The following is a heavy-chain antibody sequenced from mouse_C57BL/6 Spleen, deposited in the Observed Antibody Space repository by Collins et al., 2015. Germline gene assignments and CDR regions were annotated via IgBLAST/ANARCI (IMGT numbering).Heavy chain of an antibody. D-gene: IGHD2-4*01. CDR1: GYTFTTYG. V-gene: IGHV9-3*01. CDR3: ARLGDYDYEGVWFAY. J-gene: IGHJ3*01. Sequence: QIQLVQSGPELKKPGETVKISCKASGYTFTTYGMSWVKQAPGKGLKWMGWINTYSGVPTYADDFKGRFAFSLETSASTAYLQINNLKNEDTATYFCARLGDYDYEGVWFAYWGQGTLVTVSA. CDR2: INTYSGVP.